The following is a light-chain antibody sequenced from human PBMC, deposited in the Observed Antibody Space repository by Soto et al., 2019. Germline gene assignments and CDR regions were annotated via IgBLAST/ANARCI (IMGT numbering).Light chain of an antibody. Sequence: EIVMTQSPATLSVSPGERATLSCRASQSVRGNLAWYQQKPGQAPRLLIYGVSTKASGIPARFSGSGSGTEFTLTISSLQSEDVAVYCCQQYNNWPPTFGQGTKV. J-gene: IGKJ1*01. V-gene: IGKV3-15*01. CDR1: QSVRGN. CDR2: GVS. CDR3: QQYNNWPPT.